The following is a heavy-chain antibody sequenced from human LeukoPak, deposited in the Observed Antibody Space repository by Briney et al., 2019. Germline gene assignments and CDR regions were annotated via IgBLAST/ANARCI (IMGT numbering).Heavy chain of an antibody. CDR1: GFTFCSYG. Sequence: PGRSLRLSCAASGFTFCSYGMHWVRQAPGKGLEWVAVISYYVSNKYYADSVKGRFTISRDNSTNQLYLQMHSLRAEDTAVYYCAKGEAYYDSSGVFDYWGQGTLVTVSS. J-gene: IGHJ4*02. V-gene: IGHV3-30*18. D-gene: IGHD3-22*01. CDR3: AKGEAYYDSSGVFDY. CDR2: ISYYVSNK.